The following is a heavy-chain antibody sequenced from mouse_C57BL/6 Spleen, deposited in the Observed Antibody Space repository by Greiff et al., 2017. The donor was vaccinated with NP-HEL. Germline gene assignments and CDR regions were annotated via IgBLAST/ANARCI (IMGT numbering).Heavy chain of an antibody. CDR3: ARGGIVGYYAMDY. D-gene: IGHD1-3*01. V-gene: IGHV1-69*01. J-gene: IGHJ4*01. CDR1: GYTFTSYW. CDR2: IDPSDSYT. Sequence: QVQLKQPGAELVMPGASVKLSCKASGYTFTSYWMHWVKQRPGQGLEWIGEIDPSDSYTNYNQKFKGKSTLTVDKSSSTAYMQLSSLTSEDSAVYYCARGGIVGYYAMDYWGQGTSVTVSS.